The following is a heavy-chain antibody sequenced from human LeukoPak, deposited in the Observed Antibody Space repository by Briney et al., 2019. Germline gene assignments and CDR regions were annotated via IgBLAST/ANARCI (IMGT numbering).Heavy chain of an antibody. CDR3: ARFELDSGGYATNFDS. J-gene: IGHJ4*02. D-gene: IGHD3-22*01. V-gene: IGHV3-11*06. CDR1: GSSFSDYY. CDR2: ISGSSSHT. Sequence: GGSLRLSCVVSGSSFSDYYMNWIRQTPGKGLEWLSYISGSSSHTLYVDSVKGRFTISRDNAKNSLYLQMNSLRAEDTAVYYCARFELDSGGYATNFDSWGQGTLVTVSP.